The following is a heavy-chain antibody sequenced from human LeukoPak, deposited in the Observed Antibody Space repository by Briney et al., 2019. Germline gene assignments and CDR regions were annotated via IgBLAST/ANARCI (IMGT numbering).Heavy chain of an antibody. D-gene: IGHD6-13*01. CDR1: GGSISSGDYY. Sequence: SQTLSLTCTVSGGSISSGDYYWSCIRQPPGKGLEWIGYIYYSGSTYYNPSLKSRVTISVDTSKNQFSLKLSSVTAADTAVYYCARISIGAADAFDIWGQGTMVTDSS. J-gene: IGHJ3*02. CDR3: ARISIGAADAFDI. CDR2: IYYSGST. V-gene: IGHV4-30-4*01.